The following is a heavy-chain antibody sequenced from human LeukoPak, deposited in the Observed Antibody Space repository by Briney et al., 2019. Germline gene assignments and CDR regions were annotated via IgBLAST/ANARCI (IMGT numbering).Heavy chain of an antibody. D-gene: IGHD3-22*01. V-gene: IGHV3-7*01. CDR1: GFTFSSYW. Sequence: GSLRLSCAASGFTFSSYWMSWVRQAPGKGLEWVANIKQDGSEKYYVDSVKGRFTISRDNAKNSLYLQMNSLRAEDTAVYYCARGYDSTGYGLGEANWFDPWGQGTLVTVSS. J-gene: IGHJ5*02. CDR2: IKQDGSEK. CDR3: ARGYDSTGYGLGEANWFDP.